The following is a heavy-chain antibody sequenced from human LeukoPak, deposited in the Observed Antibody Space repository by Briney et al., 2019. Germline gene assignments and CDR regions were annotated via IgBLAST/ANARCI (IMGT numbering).Heavy chain of an antibody. CDR3: ATDSSSWYFDY. V-gene: IGHV3-23*01. D-gene: IGHD6-13*01. Sequence: GGSLRLSCAASGFTFSSYAMSWVRQAPGKGLEWVSGISGGGGSTDHADSVKGRFTISRDNSKNTLYLQMSSLRAEDTAVYYCATDSSSWYFDYWGQGTLVTVSS. CDR1: GFTFSSYA. J-gene: IGHJ4*02. CDR2: ISGGGGST.